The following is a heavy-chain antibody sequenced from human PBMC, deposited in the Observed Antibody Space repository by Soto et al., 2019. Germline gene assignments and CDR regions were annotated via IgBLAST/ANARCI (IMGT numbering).Heavy chain of an antibody. D-gene: IGHD1-26*01. Sequence: EVQLVESGGGLVQPGESLRLSCAASGFTFDYYWMHWVRQAPGKGLVWVSRIYSDGTSTTYADSVKGRFTISRDNAKNTVSLQMNSLRADDTAVYYCARWDRGAFDLWGQGTVVTVSS. CDR2: IYSDGTST. J-gene: IGHJ3*01. V-gene: IGHV3-74*01. CDR3: ARWDRGAFDL. CDR1: GFTFDYYW.